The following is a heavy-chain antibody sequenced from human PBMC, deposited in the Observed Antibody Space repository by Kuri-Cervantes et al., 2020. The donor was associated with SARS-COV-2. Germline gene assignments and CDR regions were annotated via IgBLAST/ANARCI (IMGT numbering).Heavy chain of an antibody. D-gene: IGHD6-13*01. V-gene: IGHV3-33*08. Sequence: GESLKISCAASGFTFSSYGTHWVRQAPGKGLEWVAVIWYDGSNKYYADSVKGRFTISRDNSKNTLYLQMNSLRAEDTAVYYCARGIRGSWYVFDYWGQGTPVTVSS. CDR2: IWYDGSNK. J-gene: IGHJ4*02. CDR3: ARGIRGSWYVFDY. CDR1: GFTFSSYG.